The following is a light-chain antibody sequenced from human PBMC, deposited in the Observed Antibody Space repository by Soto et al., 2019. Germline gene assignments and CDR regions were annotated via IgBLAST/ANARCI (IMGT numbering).Light chain of an antibody. CDR1: QTIGSW. CDR3: QHYNSYSEA. V-gene: IGKV1-5*03. Sequence: IQITQCPFQLSESLADLVTTACRASQTIGSWLAWYQQKPGKAPKLLIYKASTLKSGVPSRFSGSGSGTEFTLTISSLQPDDFATYYCQHYNSYSEAFGQGTKVDIK. CDR2: KAS. J-gene: IGKJ1*01.